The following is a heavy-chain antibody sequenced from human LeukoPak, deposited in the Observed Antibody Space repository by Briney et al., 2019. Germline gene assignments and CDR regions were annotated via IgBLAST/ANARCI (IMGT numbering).Heavy chain of an antibody. V-gene: IGHV3-53*01. CDR3: AKLPHGWELLPIDY. D-gene: IGHD1-26*01. CDR2: VESGGDT. J-gene: IGHJ4*02. CDR1: GFSVTSKY. Sequence: GGSLRLSCAASGFSVTSKYINWVRQAPGKGLEWVLVVESGGDTSYANSVKGRFTVSRDIFQNTLYLQMNNLRAEDTAVYYCAKLPHGWELLPIDYWGQGTLVTVSS.